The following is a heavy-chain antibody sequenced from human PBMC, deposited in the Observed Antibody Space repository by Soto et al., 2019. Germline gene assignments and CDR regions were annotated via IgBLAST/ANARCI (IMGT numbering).Heavy chain of an antibody. Sequence: ASVKVSCKASGGTFSSYTISWVRQAPGQGLEWMGRIIPILGIANYAQKFQGRVTITADKSTSTAYMELSSLRSEDTAVYYCARAGGEVLWFGDAKRRLNWFDPWGQGTLVTVSS. CDR3: ARAGGEVLWFGDAKRRLNWFDP. CDR1: GGTFSSYT. V-gene: IGHV1-69*02. J-gene: IGHJ5*02. D-gene: IGHD3-10*01. CDR2: IIPILGIA.